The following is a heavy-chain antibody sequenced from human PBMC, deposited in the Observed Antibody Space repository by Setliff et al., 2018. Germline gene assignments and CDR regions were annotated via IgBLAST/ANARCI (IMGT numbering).Heavy chain of an antibody. CDR2: IIPIFGTS. J-gene: IGHJ3*02. CDR1: GGTFNTYV. D-gene: IGHD2-2*01. V-gene: IGHV1-69*05. CDR3: ATDHMPASGTSAFDI. Sequence: SVKVSCKASGGTFNTYVISWVRQAPSQGLEWMGMIIPIFGTSNYAQKFQARVTMTTDESTSTAYMELSSLTSEDTAVYYCATDHMPASGTSAFDIWGQGTVVTV.